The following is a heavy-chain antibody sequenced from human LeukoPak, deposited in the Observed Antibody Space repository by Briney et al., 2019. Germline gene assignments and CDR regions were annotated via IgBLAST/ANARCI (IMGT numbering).Heavy chain of an antibody. Sequence: GGSLRLSCAASGFTFSSYAMHWVRQAPGKGLEWVAVISYDGSNKYYADSVKGQFTISRDNSKNTLYLQMNSLRAEDTAVYYCARDRGAYDILTGWGPDAFDIWGQGTMVTVSS. V-gene: IGHV3-30*04. J-gene: IGHJ3*02. D-gene: IGHD3-9*01. CDR1: GFTFSSYA. CDR2: ISYDGSNK. CDR3: ARDRGAYDILTGWGPDAFDI.